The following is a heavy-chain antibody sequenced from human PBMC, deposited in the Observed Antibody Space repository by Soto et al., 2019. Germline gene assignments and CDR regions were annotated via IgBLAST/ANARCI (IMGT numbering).Heavy chain of an antibody. CDR3: ARSITGTGSYYYGMDV. CDR1: GGTFSSYA. D-gene: IGHD1-20*01. CDR2: IIPIFGTA. Sequence: QVQLVQSGAEVKKPGSSVKVSCKASGGTFSSYAISWVRQAPGQGLEWMGGIIPIFGTANYAQKFQGRVTITPDDWTSTAYMELSSLRSEDTAVYYCARSITGTGSYYYGMDVWGQGTTVTVSS. V-gene: IGHV1-69*05. J-gene: IGHJ6*02.